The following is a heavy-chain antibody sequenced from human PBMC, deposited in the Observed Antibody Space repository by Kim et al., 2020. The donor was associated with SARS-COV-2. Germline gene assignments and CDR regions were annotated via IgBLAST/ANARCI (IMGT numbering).Heavy chain of an antibody. Sequence: STCYNPSPKSRVTIPVDTSKNQFSLKLSSVTAADTAVYYCARRSDWAFDYWGQGTLVTVSS. CDR3: ARRSDWAFDY. CDR2: ST. J-gene: IGHJ4*02. D-gene: IGHD2-21*02. V-gene: IGHV4-30-2*04.